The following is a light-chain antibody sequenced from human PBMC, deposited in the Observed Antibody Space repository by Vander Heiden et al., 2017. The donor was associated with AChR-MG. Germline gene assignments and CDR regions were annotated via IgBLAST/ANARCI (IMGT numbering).Light chain of an antibody. J-gene: IGKJ1*01. CDR1: QSVSSSY. CDR3: QQYGSSLWT. V-gene: IGKV3-20*01. CDR2: GAS. Sequence: EIVLTQSPGTLSLSPGEGATLSCRASQSVSSSYLAWYQQKPGQAPRLLIYGASSRATGIPDRFSSSGSGTDFTLTISRLEPEDFAVYYCQQYGSSLWTFGQGTKVEIK.